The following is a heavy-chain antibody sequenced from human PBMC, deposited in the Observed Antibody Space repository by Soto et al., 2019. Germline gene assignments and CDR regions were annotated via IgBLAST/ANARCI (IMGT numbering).Heavy chain of an antibody. CDR2: INPNSGGT. CDR1: GYSFSAYY. CDR3: ARADRTPPPVAPMDV. J-gene: IGHJ6*02. V-gene: IGHV1-2*02. Sequence: QVQLVRSGAEVKKPGASVKVSCKASGYSFSAYYIHWVRQAPGQGFEWMGWINPNSGGTDYARNFQARVTMTRDTSISTAYMELGRLRSDDTAVYYCARADRTPPPVAPMDVWGRGTTVTVSS.